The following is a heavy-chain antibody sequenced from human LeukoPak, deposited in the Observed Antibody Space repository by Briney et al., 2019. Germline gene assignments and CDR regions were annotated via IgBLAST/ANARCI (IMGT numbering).Heavy chain of an antibody. V-gene: IGHV4-30-4*08. CDR2: IYYSGST. Sequence: PSETLSLTCTVSGGSISSGDYYWSWIRQPPGKGLEWIGYIYYSGSTYYNPSLKSRVTISVDTSKNQFSLKLSSVTAAGTAVYYCARNRGYYDFWSGYYADYYYYYMDVWGKGTTVTVSS. CDR3: ARNRGYYDFWSGYYADYYYYYMDV. J-gene: IGHJ6*03. CDR1: GGSISSGDYY. D-gene: IGHD3-3*01.